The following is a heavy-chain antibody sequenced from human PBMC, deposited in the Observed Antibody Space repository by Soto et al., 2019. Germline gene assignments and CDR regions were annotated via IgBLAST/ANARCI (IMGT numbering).Heavy chain of an antibody. CDR2: ISGSGGST. V-gene: IGHV3-23*01. CDR1: GFTFSSYA. CDR3: AKRSIVVVVAATHWYFDL. D-gene: IGHD2-15*01. Sequence: EVQLLESGGGLVQPGGSLRLSCAASGFTFSSYAMSWVRQAPGKGLEWVSAISGSGGSTYYADSVKGRFTISRDNSKNTRYLQMNSLRAEDTAVYYCAKRSIVVVVAATHWYFDLWGRGTLVTVSS. J-gene: IGHJ2*01.